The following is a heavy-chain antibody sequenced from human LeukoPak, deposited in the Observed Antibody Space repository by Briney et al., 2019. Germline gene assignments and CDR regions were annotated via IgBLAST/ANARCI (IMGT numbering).Heavy chain of an antibody. CDR3: AREVYGSGSYYGMDV. V-gene: IGHV1-69*04. J-gene: IGHJ6*02. CDR2: IIPIFGIA. CDR1: RGTFSSYA. Sequence: SVKVSCKASRGTFSSYAICWVRQAPGHGLECMGRIIPIFGIANYAHKIQGRVTITADKSTSTAYMELSRLRSEDTAVYYCAREVYGSGSYYGMDVWGQGTTVTVSS. D-gene: IGHD3-10*01.